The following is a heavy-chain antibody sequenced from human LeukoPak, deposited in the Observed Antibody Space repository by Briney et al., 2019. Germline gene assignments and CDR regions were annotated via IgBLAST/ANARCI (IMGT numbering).Heavy chain of an antibody. CDR3: AKDQGVFRGVAH. Sequence: GGSLRLSCAASGFTFSNYCIHWVRQAPGKGLEWVALIWYDGSDEYYADSVKGRFSISRDNSKNTLYLQMNSLRVEDTAVYYCAKDQGVFRGVAHWGQGTLVTVSS. J-gene: IGHJ4*02. V-gene: IGHV3-33*06. D-gene: IGHD3-10*01. CDR1: GFTFSNYC. CDR2: IWYDGSDE.